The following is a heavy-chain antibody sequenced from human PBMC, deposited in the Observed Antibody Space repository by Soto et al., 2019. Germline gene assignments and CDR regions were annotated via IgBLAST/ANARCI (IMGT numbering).Heavy chain of an antibody. CDR3: ARFGIGGCRSGRCFLSYSRYGMDV. Sequence: PGESLKISCKGSGYSFSDFWIGWVRQMPGKGLELMGIIFPGDSDIKYSPPFQGQVTISADKSISTAYLQWSSLRASDTAMYYCARFGIGGCRSGRCFLSYSRYGMDVWGQGTTVTVSS. J-gene: IGHJ6*02. D-gene: IGHD2-15*01. CDR1: GYSFSDFW. V-gene: IGHV5-51*01. CDR2: IFPGDSDI.